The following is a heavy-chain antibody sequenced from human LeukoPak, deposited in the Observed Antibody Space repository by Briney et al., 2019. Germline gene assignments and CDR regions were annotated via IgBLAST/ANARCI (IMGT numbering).Heavy chain of an antibody. CDR1: GFTFSSYG. D-gene: IGHD6-19*01. V-gene: IGHV3-30*02. CDR2: IRYDGSNR. Sequence: GGSLRLSCAASGFTFSSYGIHWVRQAPGKGLEWVAFIRYDGSNRYYADSVKGRFTISRDNSKNTPYLQMNSRRAEDTAVYYCAKGSKAVLFTRDYYMDVWGKGTTVTVSS. CDR3: AKGSKAVLFTRDYYMDV. J-gene: IGHJ6*03.